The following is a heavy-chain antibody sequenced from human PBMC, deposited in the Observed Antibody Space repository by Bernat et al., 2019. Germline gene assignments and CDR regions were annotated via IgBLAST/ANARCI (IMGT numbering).Heavy chain of an antibody. CDR1: GGSISTYY. CDR2: IYYSGST. V-gene: IGHV4-59*01. CDR3: ARGALEGSGPDAFDI. Sequence: QVQLQESGPGLVKPSETLSLTCTVSGGSISTYYWSWIRQPPGKGLEWIGYIYYSGSTNYSPSLKSRVTISVDTSKNQFSLKLSSVTAADTAVYYCARGALEGSGPDAFDIWGQGTMVTVSS. D-gene: IGHD3-10*01. J-gene: IGHJ3*02.